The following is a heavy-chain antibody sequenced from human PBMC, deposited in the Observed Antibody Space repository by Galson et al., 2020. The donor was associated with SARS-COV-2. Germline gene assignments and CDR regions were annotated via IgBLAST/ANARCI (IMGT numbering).Heavy chain of an antibody. CDR3: ARVNCAGGGCSSDH. V-gene: IGHV2-70*11. D-gene: IGHD2-8*02. CDR1: GFSLSTNGMC. Sequence: SGPTLVKPTQTLTLTCSFSGFSLSTNGMCVSWIRQPPGKALEWLARIDWDDDKHYTTSLKTRLTVSKDTSKNQVVLTVTNMDPVDTATYYCARVNCAGGGCSSDHWGQGTLVTVSS. CDR2: IDWDDDK. J-gene: IGHJ4*02.